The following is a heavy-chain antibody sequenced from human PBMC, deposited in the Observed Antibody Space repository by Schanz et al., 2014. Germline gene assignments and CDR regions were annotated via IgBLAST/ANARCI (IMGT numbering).Heavy chain of an antibody. D-gene: IGHD4-17*01. CDR2: IIPPLRQT. CDR3: ARIIDGDYLY. J-gene: IGHJ4*02. CDR1: GATFNSYA. V-gene: IGHV1-69*04. Sequence: QVRLVQSGAEVKKPGSSVKVSCKSSGATFNSYAFGWVRQAPGQGFEWVGSIIPPLRQTRYAQKFEERVIITADTSTTTVYMDWASLTSDDTAVYFCARIIDGDYLYWGQGTLVTVSS.